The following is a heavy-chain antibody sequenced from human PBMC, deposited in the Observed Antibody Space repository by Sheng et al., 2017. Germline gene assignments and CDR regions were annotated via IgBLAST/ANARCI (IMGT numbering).Heavy chain of an antibody. V-gene: IGHV3-74*03. Sequence: EVQLVESGGKLAQPGGSLRLSCAASGFTSSRHWMQWVRQAPGKGLVWVSRIDGDGSTTTYADSVKGRFTISRDNAKNSLYLQMNNLRAEDTAVYYCARDVPHSGRGGFDIWGQGTMVTVSS. CDR1: GFTSSRHW. CDR2: IDGDGSTT. J-gene: IGHJ3*02. CDR3: ARDVPHSGRGGFDI. D-gene: IGHD1-26*01.